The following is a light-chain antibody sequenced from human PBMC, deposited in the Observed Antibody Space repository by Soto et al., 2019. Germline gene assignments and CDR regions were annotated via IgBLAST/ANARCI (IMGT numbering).Light chain of an antibody. CDR1: SSDVGRYNY. CDR3: CSYAGSPYV. V-gene: IGLV2-11*01. CDR2: DVS. J-gene: IGLJ1*01. Sequence: QSALTQPRSVSGSPGQSVTISCTGTSSDVGRYNYVSWYQHHPGKAPKLMIYDVSTRPSGVPDRFSGYKSGTTASLTISGLQAEDEADYYSCSYAGSPYVFGTGTKLTVL.